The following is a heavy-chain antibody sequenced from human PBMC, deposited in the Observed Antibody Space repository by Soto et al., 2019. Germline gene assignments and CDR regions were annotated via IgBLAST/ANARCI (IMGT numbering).Heavy chain of an antibody. CDR3: AKDSLSLTLTMVRGVNFDY. V-gene: IGHV3-23*01. D-gene: IGHD3-10*01. CDR1: GFTFSSYA. CDR2: ISGSGGST. Sequence: EVQLLESGGGLVQPGGSLRLSCAASGFTFSSYAMSWVRQAPGKGLEWVSAISGSGGSTYYADSVKGRFTISRDNSKNTLYLQMNSLRAEDTAVYYCAKDSLSLTLTMVRGVNFDYWGQGTLVTVSS. J-gene: IGHJ4*02.